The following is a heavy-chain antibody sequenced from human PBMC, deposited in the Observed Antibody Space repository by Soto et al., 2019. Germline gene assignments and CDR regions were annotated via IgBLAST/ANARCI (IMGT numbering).Heavy chain of an antibody. CDR2: INQDGSEK. Sequence: GGSLRLSCAASGFTFSSYWMSWVRQAPGKGLEWVANINQDGSEKYYVDSVKGRFTISRDNAKNSLYLQMNSLRAEDTAVYYCARHGYNFKFDFWGLGTLVTVSS. J-gene: IGHJ4*02. CDR3: ARHGYNFKFDF. CDR1: GFTFSSYW. D-gene: IGHD5-12*01. V-gene: IGHV3-7*01.